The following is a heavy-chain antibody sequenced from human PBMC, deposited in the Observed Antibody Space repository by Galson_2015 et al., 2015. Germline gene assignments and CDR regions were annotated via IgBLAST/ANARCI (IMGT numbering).Heavy chain of an antibody. D-gene: IGHD6-19*01. Sequence: SLRLSCAASGFTFSSYGMHWVRQAPGKGLEWVAVIWYDGSNKYYADSVKGRFTISRDNSKNTLYLQMNSLRAEDTAVYYCARNSGWYGGAFDIWGQGTMVTASS. J-gene: IGHJ3*02. CDR1: GFTFSSYG. CDR2: IWYDGSNK. CDR3: ARNSGWYGGAFDI. V-gene: IGHV3-33*01.